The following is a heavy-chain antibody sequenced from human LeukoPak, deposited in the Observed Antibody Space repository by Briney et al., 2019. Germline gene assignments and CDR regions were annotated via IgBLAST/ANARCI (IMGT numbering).Heavy chain of an antibody. CDR1: GGTFSSYT. V-gene: IGHV1-69*04. CDR3: ARDNPRDFWSNFDY. D-gene: IGHD3-3*01. CDR2: IIPILGIA. J-gene: IGHJ4*02. Sequence: SVKVSCKASGGTFSSYTISWVRQAPGQGLEWMGRIIPILGIANYAQKFQGRVTITADKSTSTAYMELSSLRSEGTAVYYCARDNPRDFWSNFDYWGQGTLVTVSS.